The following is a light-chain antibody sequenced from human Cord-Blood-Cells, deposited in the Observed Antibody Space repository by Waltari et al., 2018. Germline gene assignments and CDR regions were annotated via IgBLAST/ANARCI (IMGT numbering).Light chain of an antibody. V-gene: IGLV2-11*01. CDR2: DVS. Sequence: HSPVTAPLSVSGSPGPSVPLPRTSTRCGGCGYHCVPWYQQPPGKAPKLMIYDVSKRPSGVPDRFSGSKSGNTASLTISGLQAEDEADYYCCSYAGSNTWVFGGGTKLTVL. J-gene: IGLJ3*02. CDR1: RCGGCGYHC. CDR3: CSYAGSNTWV.